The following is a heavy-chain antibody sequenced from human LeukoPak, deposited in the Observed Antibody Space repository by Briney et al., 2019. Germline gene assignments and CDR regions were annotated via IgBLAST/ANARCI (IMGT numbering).Heavy chain of an antibody. CDR1: GGSLSNYY. D-gene: IGHD6-13*01. CDR2: MYYGGST. V-gene: IGHV4-59*08. Sequence: SETQSLTCSVSGGSLSNYYWNWIRQPPGKGLEWIGSMYYGGSTNYNPSLKSRVTISVDTSENQFSLKVSSVTAADTAVYYCARHRGSSWYESFDYWGQGILVTVSS. CDR3: ARHRGSSWYESFDY. J-gene: IGHJ4*02.